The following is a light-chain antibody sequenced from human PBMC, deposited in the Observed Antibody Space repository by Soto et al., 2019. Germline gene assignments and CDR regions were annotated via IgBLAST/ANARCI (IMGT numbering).Light chain of an antibody. J-gene: IGLJ3*02. CDR3: LLYYGGAQPWV. Sequence: QAVVTQEPSLTVSPGGTVTLTCASSTGAVTSGYYPNWFQQKPGQAPRALIYSTSNQHSWTPARFSGSLLGGKAALTLSGVQPEDEAEYYCLLYYGGAQPWVFGGGTKVTVL. CDR1: TGAVTSGYY. CDR2: STS. V-gene: IGLV7-43*01.